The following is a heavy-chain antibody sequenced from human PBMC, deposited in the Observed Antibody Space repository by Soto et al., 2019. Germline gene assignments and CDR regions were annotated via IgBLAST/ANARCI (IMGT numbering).Heavy chain of an antibody. D-gene: IGHD6-19*01. CDR3: ARVESGSSGWYEIDY. Sequence: ASVKVSFKASGYTFTSYGISWVRQAPGQGLEWMGWISAYNGNTNYAQKLQGRVTMTTDTSTSTAYMELRSLRSDDTAVYYCARVESGSSGWYEIDYWGQGTLVTVSS. J-gene: IGHJ4*02. CDR1: GYTFTSYG. V-gene: IGHV1-18*04. CDR2: ISAYNGNT.